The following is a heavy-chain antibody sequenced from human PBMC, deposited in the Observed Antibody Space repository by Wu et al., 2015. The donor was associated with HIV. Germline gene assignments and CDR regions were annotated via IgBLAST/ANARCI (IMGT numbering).Heavy chain of an antibody. CDR3: ARAKGLADSFDY. J-gene: IGHJ4*01. V-gene: IGHV1-46*01. D-gene: IGHD3/OR15-3a*01. CDR1: GYTFIDYY. CDR2: VNPNGGST. Sequence: QVQLVQSGAEVKKPGASVKVSCKASGYTFIDYYIDWVRQVPGQGLEWMGVVNPNGGSTTYAQNFKGRISMTRDTSTRIVYMELSSLRFEDTAVYYCARAKGLADSFDYWGQGT.